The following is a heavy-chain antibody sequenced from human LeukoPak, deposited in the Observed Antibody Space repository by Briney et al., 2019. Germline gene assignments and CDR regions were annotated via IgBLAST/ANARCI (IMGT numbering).Heavy chain of an antibody. CDR3: ARVEYYDSSGYLGGGYFDY. CDR2: IYSGGST. D-gene: IGHD3-22*01. Sequence: GGSLRLSCAASGFTVSSNYMSWVRQAPGKGLEWVSVIYSGGSTYYADSVKGRFTISRDNSKNTLYLQMNSLRAEDTAVYYCARVEYYDSSGYLGGGYFDYWGQGTLVTVS. V-gene: IGHV3-53*01. J-gene: IGHJ4*02. CDR1: GFTVSSNY.